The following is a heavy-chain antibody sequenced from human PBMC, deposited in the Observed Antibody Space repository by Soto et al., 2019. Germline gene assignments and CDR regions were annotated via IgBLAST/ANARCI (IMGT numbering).Heavy chain of an antibody. CDR2: INAGNGNT. V-gene: IGHV1-3*01. D-gene: IGHD3-10*01. J-gene: IGHJ5*02. Sequence: QVQLVQSGAEVKKPGASVKVSCKASGCTFTSYAMHWVRQAPGQRLEWMGWINAGNGNTKYSQKFQGRVTITRDTSASTAYMELSSLRSEDTAVYYCARDREFTNNWFDPWGQGTLVTVSS. CDR1: GCTFTSYA. CDR3: ARDREFTNNWFDP.